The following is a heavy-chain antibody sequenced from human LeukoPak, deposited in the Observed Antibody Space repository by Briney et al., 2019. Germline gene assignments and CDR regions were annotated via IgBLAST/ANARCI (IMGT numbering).Heavy chain of an antibody. CDR1: GFTFDDYG. CDR2: INWNGGSI. CDR3: ARVKYDSSGYYTDNYYFDY. D-gene: IGHD3-22*01. J-gene: IGHJ4*02. V-gene: IGHV3-20*04. Sequence: PGGSLRLSCAASGFTFDDYGMTWVRQAPGKGLEWVSDINWNGGSIGYADSVKGRFTVSRDNAKNSLYLQMNSLRAEDTALYYCARVKYDSSGYYTDNYYFDYWGQGTLVTVSS.